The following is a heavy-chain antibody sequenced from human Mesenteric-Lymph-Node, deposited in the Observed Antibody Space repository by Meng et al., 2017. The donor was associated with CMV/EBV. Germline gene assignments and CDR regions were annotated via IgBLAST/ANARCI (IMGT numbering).Heavy chain of an antibody. CDR3: ARYTSTRPLDY. Sequence: GESLKISCAASGFTFSSYDMSWVRQAPGKGLEWVSYISSSGTNIQYADSVKGRFTISRDDANNSVYLQMDSLRADDTAVYYCARYTSTRPLDYWGPGTPVTVSS. CDR1: GFTFSSYD. CDR2: ISSSGTNI. V-gene: IGHV3-48*03. D-gene: IGHD6-6*01. J-gene: IGHJ4*02.